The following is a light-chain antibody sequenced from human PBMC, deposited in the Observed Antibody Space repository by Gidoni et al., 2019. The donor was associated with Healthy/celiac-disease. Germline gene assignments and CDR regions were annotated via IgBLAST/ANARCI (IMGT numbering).Light chain of an antibody. Sequence: SSLTQPASVSGSPGQSITISCTGTSSEVGVYNYVSWYQQHPGKAPKLMIYEVSNRPSGVSNRFSGSKSGNTASLTISGLQAEDEADYYCSSYTSNSTYVVFGGGTKLTVL. CDR1: SSEVGVYNY. CDR3: SSYTSNSTYVV. CDR2: EVS. J-gene: IGLJ2*01. V-gene: IGLV2-14*01.